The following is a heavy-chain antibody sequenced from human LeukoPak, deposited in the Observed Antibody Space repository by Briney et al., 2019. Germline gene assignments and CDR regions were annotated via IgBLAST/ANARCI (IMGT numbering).Heavy chain of an antibody. J-gene: IGHJ6*02. Sequence: SQTLSLTCAISGDSVSSNSAAWNWIRQSPSRGLERLGRTYYRSKWYNDYAVSVKSRITINPDTSKNQFSLQLNSETPEDTAVYYCAREFYDYVWGSYRYHMDVWGQGTTVTVSS. CDR3: AREFYDYVWGSYRYHMDV. V-gene: IGHV6-1*01. CDR2: TYYRSKWYN. CDR1: GDSVSSNSAA. D-gene: IGHD3-16*02.